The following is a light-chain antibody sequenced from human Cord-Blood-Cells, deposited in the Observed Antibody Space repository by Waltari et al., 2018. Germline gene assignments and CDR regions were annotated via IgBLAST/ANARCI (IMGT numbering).Light chain of an antibody. J-gene: IGLJ2*01. Sequence: QSVLTQPPSVSGAPGPRVTISCTGSSSNIGAGYDVHWYTQLPGTAPKLLIDGNSNRPSVVPDRFSGSKSGTSASLAITGLQAEDEADYYCQSYDSSLSGSHVVFGGGTKLTVL. V-gene: IGLV1-40*01. CDR3: QSYDSSLSGSHVV. CDR1: SSNIGAGYD. CDR2: GNS.